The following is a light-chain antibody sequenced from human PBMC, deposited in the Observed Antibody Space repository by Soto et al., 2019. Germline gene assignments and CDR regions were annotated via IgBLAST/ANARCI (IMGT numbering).Light chain of an antibody. CDR2: GAS. V-gene: IGKV3-15*01. Sequence: EIVMTQSPATLSLSPGETATLSCRASQSVHSNLAWFQQHPGQAPRLLIYGASSRATGIPVRFSGSGSGTEFTLTINSLQPEDFAVYYCQQYTDWPWGTFGGGTKVGIK. CDR1: QSVHSN. CDR3: QQYTDWPWGT. J-gene: IGKJ4*01.